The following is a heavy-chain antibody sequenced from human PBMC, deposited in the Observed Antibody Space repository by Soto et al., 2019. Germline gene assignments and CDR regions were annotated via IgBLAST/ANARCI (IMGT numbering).Heavy chain of an antibody. CDR3: ARGSGLYSSSSGS. J-gene: IGHJ4*02. Sequence: EVQLVESGGGLIQPGGSLRLSCAASGFTVSNNYMSWVRQAPGKGLEWVSVIYSGVGTYYADSVKGRFTISRDNSKNTLSLQMNSLRAEDTAVYYCARGSGLYSSSSGSWGQGTLVTVSS. D-gene: IGHD6-6*01. V-gene: IGHV3-53*01. CDR2: IYSGVGT. CDR1: GFTVSNNY.